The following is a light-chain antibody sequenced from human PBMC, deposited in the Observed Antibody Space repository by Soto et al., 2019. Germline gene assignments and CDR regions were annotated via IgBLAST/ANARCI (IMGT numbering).Light chain of an antibody. J-gene: IGKJ2*01. CDR2: DAS. CDR3: QQRTNS. CDR1: QSVYNY. Sequence: EIVLTQSPATLSLSPGERATLSCRASQSVYNYLAWYQQKPGQAPRLLIYDASIRATGIPARFSGSGSGTDFTLTISSLEAEDFAVYYCQQRTNSFGQGTKLEIK. V-gene: IGKV3-11*01.